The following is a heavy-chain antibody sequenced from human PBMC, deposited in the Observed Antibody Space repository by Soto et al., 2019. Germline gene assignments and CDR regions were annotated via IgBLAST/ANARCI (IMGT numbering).Heavy chain of an antibody. Sequence: ASVKVSCKASGYTFTANFIHWVRQAPGQGLEWMGWINPYSGETKYAQRFQGWVTMTGDTSISTAHMELSRLKSDDTAVYYCARVHRDGYNSFDYWGQGTLVTVSS. J-gene: IGHJ4*02. CDR1: GYTFTANF. CDR3: ARVHRDGYNSFDY. D-gene: IGHD5-18*01. V-gene: IGHV1-2*04. CDR2: INPYSGET.